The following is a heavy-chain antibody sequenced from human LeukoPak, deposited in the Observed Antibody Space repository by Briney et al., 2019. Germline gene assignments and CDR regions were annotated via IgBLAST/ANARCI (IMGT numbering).Heavy chain of an antibody. CDR1: GFTFSSYA. CDR2: ISGSGGST. CDR3: AKRTVVVDYYFDY. V-gene: IGHV3-23*01. Sequence: GGSLRLSCAASGFTFSSYAMSWVRKAPGKGLEWVSAISGSGGSTYYADSVKGRFTISRDNSKNTLYLQMNSLRAEDTAVYYCAKRTVVVDYYFDYWGQGTLVTVSS. D-gene: IGHD3-22*01. J-gene: IGHJ4*02.